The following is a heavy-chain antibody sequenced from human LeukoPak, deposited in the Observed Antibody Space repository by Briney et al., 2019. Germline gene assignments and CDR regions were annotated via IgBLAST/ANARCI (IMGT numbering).Heavy chain of an antibody. CDR1: GGSISSYY. CDR3: ARIWFGELVFDY. V-gene: IGHV4-59*01. D-gene: IGHD3-10*01. Sequence: SETLSLTCTVSGGSISSYYWSWIRQPPGKGLEWIGYIYYSGSTNYNPSLKSRVTISVDTSKNQFSLKLSSVTAADTAVYYCARIWFGELVFDYWGQGTLVTVSS. CDR2: IYYSGST. J-gene: IGHJ4*02.